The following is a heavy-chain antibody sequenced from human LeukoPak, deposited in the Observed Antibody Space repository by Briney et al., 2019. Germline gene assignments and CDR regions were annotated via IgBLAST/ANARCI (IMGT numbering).Heavy chain of an antibody. CDR1: GGSVSSGSYY. D-gene: IGHD4-23*01. J-gene: IGHJ4*02. CDR3: ARDTEVAWYYFDY. V-gene: IGHV4-61*01. Sequence: SETLSLTCTVSGGSVSSGSYYWSWIRQPPGKGLEWIGYIYYSGSTNYNPSLKSRVTISVDTSKNQFSLKLSSVTAADTAVYYCARDTEVAWYYFDYWGQGTLVTVSS. CDR2: IYYSGST.